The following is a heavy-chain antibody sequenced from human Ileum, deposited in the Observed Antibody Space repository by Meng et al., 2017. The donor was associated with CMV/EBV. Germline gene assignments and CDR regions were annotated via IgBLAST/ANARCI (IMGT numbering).Heavy chain of an antibody. Sequence: SGRLVSMSGCEWGGIRQPPGEGLEWIVSIYYSGSTYYNPSLKSRVTISVDTSKNQFSLELSSVTAADTAVYYCARQVRGYQPLQIDYWGQGTLVTVSS. J-gene: IGHJ4*02. CDR2: IYYSGST. D-gene: IGHD5-18*01. CDR3: ARQVRGYQPLQIDY. V-gene: IGHV4-39*01. CDR1: GRLVSMSGCE.